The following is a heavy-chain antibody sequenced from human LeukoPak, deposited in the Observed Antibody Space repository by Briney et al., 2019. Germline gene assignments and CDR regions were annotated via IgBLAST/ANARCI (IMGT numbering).Heavy chain of an antibody. Sequence: SVKVSCKASGGTFSSYAISWVRQAPGQGLEWMGRIIPILGIANYAQKFQGRVTITADKSTSTAYMELSSLRSEDTAVYYCARASYGYENWFDPWGQGTLVTVSS. CDR1: GGTFSSYA. V-gene: IGHV1-69*04. CDR2: IIPILGIA. J-gene: IGHJ5*02. D-gene: IGHD5-18*01. CDR3: ARASYGYENWFDP.